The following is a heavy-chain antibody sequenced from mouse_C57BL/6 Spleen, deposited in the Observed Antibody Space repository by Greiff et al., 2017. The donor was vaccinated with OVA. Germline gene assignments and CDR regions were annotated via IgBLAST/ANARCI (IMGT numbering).Heavy chain of an antibody. Sequence: VQLQQPGAELVKPGASVKLSCKASGYTFTSYWMQWVKQRPGQGLEWIGEIDPSDSYTNYNQKFKGKATLTVDTSSSTAYMQLSSLTSEDSAVYYCARSAYYGYAMDYWGQGTSVTVSS. D-gene: IGHD2-10*01. CDR1: GYTFTSYW. CDR3: ARSAYYGYAMDY. CDR2: IDPSDSYT. V-gene: IGHV1-50*01. J-gene: IGHJ4*01.